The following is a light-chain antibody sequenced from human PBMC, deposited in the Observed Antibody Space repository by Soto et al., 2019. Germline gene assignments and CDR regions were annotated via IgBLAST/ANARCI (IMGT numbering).Light chain of an antibody. CDR1: QSVSSY. V-gene: IGKV3-11*01. CDR2: DAS. J-gene: IGKJ2*01. CDR3: QQLSYWPPYT. Sequence: EIVLTQSPATLSLSPGERATLSCRASQSVSSYLAWYQQKPGQAPRLLIYDASNRATGIPARFSGSGSGTDFTLTISSLEPEDFAVYYCQQLSYWPPYTFRQGTKLEIK.